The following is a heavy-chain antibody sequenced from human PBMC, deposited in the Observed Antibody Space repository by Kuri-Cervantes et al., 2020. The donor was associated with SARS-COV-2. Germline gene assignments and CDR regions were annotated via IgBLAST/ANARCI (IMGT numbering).Heavy chain of an antibody. CDR2: IYHSGST. J-gene: IGHJ3*02. Sequence: SETLSLTCTVSGSSVSSGSYYWSWIRQPPGKGLEWIGYIYHSGSTNYNPSLNSRVTISIDTSKNQFALRLSTVTAADTAVYYCARSTPFRRLVVISQGGAFDIWGQGTMVTVSS. D-gene: IGHD3-22*01. CDR3: ARSTPFRRLVVISQGGAFDI. V-gene: IGHV4-61*01. CDR1: GSSVSSGSYY.